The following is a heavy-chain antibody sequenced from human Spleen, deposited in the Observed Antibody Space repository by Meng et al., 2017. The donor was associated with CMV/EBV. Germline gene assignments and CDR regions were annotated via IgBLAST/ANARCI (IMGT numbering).Heavy chain of an antibody. CDR1: GGSIISYS. V-gene: IGHV4-4*07. CDR3: ARWGYSGYDLEDY. Sequence: QLQESGPGLVKPSEALALTCSVSGGSIISYSWSWIRQPAGKGLEWIGRIYTSGSTNYNPSLKSRVTMSVDTSKNQFSLKLSSVTAADTAVYYCARWGYSGYDLEDYWGQGTLVTVSS. D-gene: IGHD5-12*01. CDR2: IYTSGST. J-gene: IGHJ4*02.